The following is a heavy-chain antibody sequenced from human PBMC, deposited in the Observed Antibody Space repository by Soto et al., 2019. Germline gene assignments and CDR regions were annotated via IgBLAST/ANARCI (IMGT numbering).Heavy chain of an antibody. CDR3: ARISCGGDCYSDYFDY. J-gene: IGHJ4*02. Sequence: GASVKVSCKASGYTFTSYAMHWVRQAPGQRLEWMGWINAGNGNTKYSQKFQGWVTMTRDTSISTAYMELSRLRSDDTAVYYCARISCGGDCYSDYFDYWGQGTLVTVSS. CDR1: GYTFTSYA. V-gene: IGHV1-3*01. D-gene: IGHD2-21*02. CDR2: INAGNGNT.